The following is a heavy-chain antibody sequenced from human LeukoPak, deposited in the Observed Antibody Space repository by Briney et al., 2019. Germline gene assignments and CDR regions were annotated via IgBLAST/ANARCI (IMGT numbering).Heavy chain of an antibody. CDR1: GGSFNGYY. J-gene: IGHJ4*02. D-gene: IGHD3-22*01. V-gene: IGHV4-59*08. Sequence: SEPLSLTCTVSGGSFNGYYWSWIRQSPGKGLESIGFISDSGVSNTSPSLKSRVTISLDTSKKQFSLKLRSVTAADTALYYCARQIRLDYYDSSGYYFDSWGQGTLVTVSS. CDR2: ISDSGVS. CDR3: ARQIRLDYYDSSGYYFDS.